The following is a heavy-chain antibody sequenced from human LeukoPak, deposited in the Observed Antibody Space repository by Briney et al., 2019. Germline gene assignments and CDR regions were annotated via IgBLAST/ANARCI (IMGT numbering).Heavy chain of an antibody. CDR2: INHSGST. Sequence: WETLSLTCAVYGGSFSGYYWSWIRQPPGKGLEWIGEINHSGSTNYNPSLKSRVTISVDTSKNQFSLKLSSVTAADTAVYYCAGLSYYDGSGYYPFWGQGTLVTVSS. J-gene: IGHJ4*02. CDR3: AGLSYYDGSGYYPF. CDR1: GGSFSGYY. V-gene: IGHV4-34*01. D-gene: IGHD3-22*01.